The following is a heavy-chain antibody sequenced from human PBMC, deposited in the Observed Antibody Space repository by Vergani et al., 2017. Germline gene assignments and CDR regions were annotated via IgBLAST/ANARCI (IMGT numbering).Heavy chain of an antibody. CDR2: IASSDTTV. Sequence: EVQLVESGGGLVKPGGSLRLSCAASGFTFSIYNMNWVRQAPGKGLEWISYIASSDTTVYYADSVKGRFTISRDNAKNSLYLEMNSLRAEDTAVYYCARDYLDFSGSGSPYYFDHWGQGTQVTVSS. D-gene: IGHD3-10*01. CDR1: GFTFSIYN. J-gene: IGHJ4*02. CDR3: ARDYLDFSGSGSPYYFDH. V-gene: IGHV3-21*06.